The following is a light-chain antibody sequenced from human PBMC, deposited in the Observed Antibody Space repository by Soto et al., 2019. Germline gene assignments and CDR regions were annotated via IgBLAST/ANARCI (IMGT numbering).Light chain of an antibody. V-gene: IGKV3-20*01. CDR1: QSVSSNY. J-gene: IGKJ2*01. Sequence: EMVLTQSPGTLSVSPGGRATLACRASQSVSSNYLDWYQQKPGQAHRLLIYGASSRATGIPDRFSGSGSGTDFKLSLSRLQPAAFALSACQQYGPSPRPSGQGTKLLI. CDR3: QQYGPSPRP. CDR2: GAS.